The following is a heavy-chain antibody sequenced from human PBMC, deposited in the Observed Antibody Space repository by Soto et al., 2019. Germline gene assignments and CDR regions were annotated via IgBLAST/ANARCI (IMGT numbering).Heavy chain of an antibody. D-gene: IGHD6-6*01. J-gene: IGHJ6*02. CDR2: TYYRSKWYN. CDR3: AREISSSSPYYYYYYGMDV. V-gene: IGHV6-1*01. CDR1: GDSVSSNSAA. Sequence: QTLSLTCAISGDSVSSNSAAWNWIRQSPSRGLEWLGRTYYRSKWYNDYAVSVKSRITINPDTSKNQFSLQLNSVTPEDTAVYYCAREISSSSPYYYYYYGMDVWGQGTTVTVSS.